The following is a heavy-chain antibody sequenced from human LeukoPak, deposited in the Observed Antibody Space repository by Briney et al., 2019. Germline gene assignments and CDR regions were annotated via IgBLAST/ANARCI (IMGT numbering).Heavy chain of an antibody. V-gene: IGHV3-7*01. CDR3: ARVFAWSSDY. J-gene: IGHJ4*02. D-gene: IGHD2-15*01. Sequence: GRSLRLSCAVSGFTFSSYWMSWVRQAPGKGLEWVANIKQDETEKSYVGSVKGRFTISRDNAKNLLYLQMNSLRAEDTAVYYCARVFAWSSDYWGQGTLVTVSS. CDR2: IKQDETEK. CDR1: GFTFSSYW.